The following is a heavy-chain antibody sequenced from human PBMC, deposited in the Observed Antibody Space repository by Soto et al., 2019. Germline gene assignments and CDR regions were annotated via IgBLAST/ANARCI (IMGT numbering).Heavy chain of an antibody. J-gene: IGHJ4*02. CDR1: GYTFTGYY. V-gene: IGHV1-2*02. Sequence: ASVKVSCKASGYTFTGYYMHWVRQAPGQGLEWMGWINPNSGDTKYAQKFNGRVTMTRDTSTRTAYMEVCRLTSDDTAVYYCARSLSTIGGRPDSWGQGTLVTVSS. CDR2: INPNSGDT. D-gene: IGHD6-6*01. CDR3: ARSLSTIGGRPDS.